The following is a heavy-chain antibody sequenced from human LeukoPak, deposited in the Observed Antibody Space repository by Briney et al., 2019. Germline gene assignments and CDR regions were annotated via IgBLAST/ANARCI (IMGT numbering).Heavy chain of an antibody. J-gene: IGHJ4*02. D-gene: IGHD1-26*01. V-gene: IGHV4-59*01. CDR1: GDFISNNF. CDR3: ATSSHSGTYAGGY. CDR2: IYHSGST. Sequence: SETLSLTCTVSGDFISNNFWHWIRQPPGKGLEWIGYIYHSGSTYHNPSLKSRVSISVDMSKNQFSLKLSSVTAADTAVYYCATSSHSGTYAGGYWGQGTLVTVSS.